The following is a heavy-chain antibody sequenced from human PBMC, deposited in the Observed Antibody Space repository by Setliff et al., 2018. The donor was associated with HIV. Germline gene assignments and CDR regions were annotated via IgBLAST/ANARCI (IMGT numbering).Heavy chain of an antibody. CDR2: IYSGGST. CDR1: GFTLYDYG. Sequence: PGGSLRLSCAASGFTLYDYGMTWVRQAPGKGLEWVSVIYSGGSTYYADSVKGRFTISRDDSRNTLFLHMSDLKTEDTGVYYCAADVPNFSDDYIPIDYWGRGTLVTVSS. V-gene: IGHV3-23*03. J-gene: IGHJ4*02. D-gene: IGHD4-4*01. CDR3: AADVPNFSDDYIPIDY.